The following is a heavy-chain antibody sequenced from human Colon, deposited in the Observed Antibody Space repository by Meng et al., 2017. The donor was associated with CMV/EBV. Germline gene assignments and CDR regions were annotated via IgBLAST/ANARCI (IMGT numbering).Heavy chain of an antibody. Sequence: GESLKISCAASGFTFSSYGMHWVRQAPGKGLEWVAFIRYDGSNKYYADSVKGRFTISRDNAKNSLHLQMTSLRPEDSAVYYCAKEFVLGTHLDHWGQGTLVTVSS. CDR2: IRYDGSNK. CDR3: AKEFVLGTHLDH. D-gene: IGHD2-21*02. V-gene: IGHV3-30*02. J-gene: IGHJ4*02. CDR1: GFTFSSYG.